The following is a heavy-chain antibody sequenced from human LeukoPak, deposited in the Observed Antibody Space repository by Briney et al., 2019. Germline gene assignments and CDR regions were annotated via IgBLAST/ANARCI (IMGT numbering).Heavy chain of an antibody. V-gene: IGHV1-69*13. CDR2: TIPIFGTA. J-gene: IGHJ4*02. CDR3: ARVSGGIPYYDILTGYLGAFDY. CDR1: GGTFSSYA. Sequence: SVKVSCKASGGTFSSYAISWVRQAPGQGLEWMGGTIPIFGTANYAQKFQGRVTITADESTSTAYMELSSLRSEDTAVYYCARVSGGIPYYDILTGYLGAFDYWGQGTLVTVSS. D-gene: IGHD3-9*01.